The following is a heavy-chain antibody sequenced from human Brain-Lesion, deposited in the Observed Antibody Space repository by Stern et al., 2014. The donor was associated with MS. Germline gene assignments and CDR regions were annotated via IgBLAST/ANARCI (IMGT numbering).Heavy chain of an antibody. J-gene: IGHJ5*02. V-gene: IGHV4-39*01. D-gene: IGHD2-15*01. CDR3: AGEEDIRYCSGGSCTGNWFDP. CDR2: IYYSGNT. CDR1: GGSVSSTSYA. Sequence: VQLQESGPGLVKPSETLSLTCTVAGGSVSSTSYAWAWIRQPPGKGLEWIGTIYYSGNTYYSPSLKSRLTTSLDTSKNQFSLQRRSVTAADTAVYYCAGEEDIRYCSGGSCTGNWFDPWGQGTLVTVSS.